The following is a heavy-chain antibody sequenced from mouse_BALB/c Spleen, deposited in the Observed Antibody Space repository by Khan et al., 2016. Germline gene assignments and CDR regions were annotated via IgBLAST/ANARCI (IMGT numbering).Heavy chain of an antibody. Sequence: QVQLKQSGAELVKPGASVTLSCKASGYIFTSYWLNWVKQRPGQGLEWIGNIYPSDSYTNYNQKFKDRAALTVDRSSSTAYMQLSSPTSDDSAYYYCRRSGGSAYDYWGQGTALTVSS. V-gene: IGHV1-69*02. D-gene: IGHD1-1*01. J-gene: IGHJ2*01. CDR3: RRSGGSAYDY. CDR1: GYIFTSYW. CDR2: IYPSDSYT.